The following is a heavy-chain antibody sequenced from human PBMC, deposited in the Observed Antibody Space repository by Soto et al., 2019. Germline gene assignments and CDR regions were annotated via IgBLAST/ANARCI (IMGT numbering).Heavy chain of an antibody. V-gene: IGHV3-21*01. Sequence: GGSLRLSCAASGFTFSSYSMNWVRQAPGKGLEWVSSISSSSSYIYYADSVKGRFTISRDNAKNSLYLQMNSLRAEDTAVYYCARDSSRGTSYDFWSGYYTYYYYGMDVWGQGTTVTVSS. D-gene: IGHD3-3*01. CDR1: GFTFSSYS. J-gene: IGHJ6*02. CDR2: ISSSSSYI. CDR3: ARDSSRGTSYDFWSGYYTYYYYGMDV.